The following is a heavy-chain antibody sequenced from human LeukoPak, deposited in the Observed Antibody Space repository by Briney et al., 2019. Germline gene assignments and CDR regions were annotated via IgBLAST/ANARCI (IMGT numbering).Heavy chain of an antibody. CDR1: GGSFSGYY. CDR2: INHSGST. D-gene: IGHD3-10*01. CDR3: ARDPWGSGAYYMDV. J-gene: IGHJ6*03. V-gene: IGHV4-34*01. Sequence: SETLSLTCAVYGGSFSGYYWNWIRQPPGKGLEWIGEINHSGSTNYNPSLKSRVTISVDTSKNQFSLKLSSVTAADTAVYYCARDPWGSGAYYMDVWGKGTTVTVSS.